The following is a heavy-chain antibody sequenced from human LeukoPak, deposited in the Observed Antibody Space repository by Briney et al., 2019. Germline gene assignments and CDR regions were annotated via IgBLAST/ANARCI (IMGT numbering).Heavy chain of an antibody. V-gene: IGHV4-61*01. Sequence: SETLSLPCTVSGGSVSSGSYYWSWIRQPPGKGLEWIGYIYYSGSTNYNPSLKSRVTISVDTTKNQFSLKLSSVTAADTAVYYCASGYYDYVWGSYRGDNFDYWGQGSLVTVSS. J-gene: IGHJ4*02. D-gene: IGHD3-16*02. CDR1: GGSVSSGSYY. CDR3: ASGYYDYVWGSYRGDNFDY. CDR2: IYYSGST.